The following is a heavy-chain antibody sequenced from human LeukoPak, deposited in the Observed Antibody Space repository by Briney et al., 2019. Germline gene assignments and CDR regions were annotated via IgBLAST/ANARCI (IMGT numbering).Heavy chain of an antibody. CDR1: GFTFSSYA. D-gene: IGHD3-22*01. CDR2: ISGSGGST. CDR3: AKFWYFDSGGYYSPFDY. J-gene: IGHJ4*02. Sequence: GGSLRLSCAASGFTFSSYAMSWVRRAPGKGLEWVSAISGSGGSTYYADSVKGRFTISRDNSKNTLYLQMNSLRAEDTAVYYCAKFWYFDSGGYYSPFDYWGQGTLVTVSS. V-gene: IGHV3-23*01.